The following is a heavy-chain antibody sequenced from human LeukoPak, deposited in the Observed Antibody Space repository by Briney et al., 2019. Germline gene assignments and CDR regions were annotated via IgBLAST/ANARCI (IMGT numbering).Heavy chain of an antibody. Sequence: RASVKVSCKASGYTFIGYYMHWVRQAPGQGLEWMGWINPNTDDTNYAQKFQGRVTMTRDTSISTAYMELSKLRSDDTAVYFCARDATNWYYDSWGQGTLVTVSS. CDR1: GYTFIGYY. CDR3: ARDATNWYYDS. V-gene: IGHV1-2*02. D-gene: IGHD1-7*01. J-gene: IGHJ5*01. CDR2: INPNTDDT.